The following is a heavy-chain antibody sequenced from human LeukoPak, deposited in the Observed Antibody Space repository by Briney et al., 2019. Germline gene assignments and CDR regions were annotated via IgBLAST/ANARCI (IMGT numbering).Heavy chain of an antibody. J-gene: IGHJ4*02. D-gene: IGHD3-3*01. V-gene: IGHV4-4*02. CDR3: ARQDWRH. CDR2: IYHSGST. CDR1: GGSISTSNW. Sequence: SETLSLTCAVSGGSISTSNWWSWVRQPPGKGLEWIGSIYHSGSTYYNPSLKSRVTISVDTSKNQFSLKLSSVTAADTAVYYCARQDWRHWGQGTLVTVSS.